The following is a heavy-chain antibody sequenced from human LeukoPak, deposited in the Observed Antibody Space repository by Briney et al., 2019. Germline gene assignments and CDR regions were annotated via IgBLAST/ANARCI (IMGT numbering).Heavy chain of an antibody. J-gene: IGHJ4*02. CDR2: ISSNGDNT. CDR1: GFTFSTYV. Sequence: HGGSLRLSCLVSGFTFSTYVMHWVRQAPGKGLEYVSAISSNGDNTYYADSVKGRFTISRDNSKNTLYLQMSSLRADDTAVYYCVRGTGYWGQGTLVTVSS. CDR3: VRGTGY. V-gene: IGHV3-64D*06.